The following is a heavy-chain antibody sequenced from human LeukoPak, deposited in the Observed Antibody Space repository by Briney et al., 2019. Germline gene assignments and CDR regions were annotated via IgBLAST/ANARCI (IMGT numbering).Heavy chain of an antibody. CDR1: GFTFRSIY. CDR3: ARDRGYGYGFFDY. V-gene: IGHV3-53*01. CDR2: FYSGGSS. Sequence: GGSLRLSCAASGFTFRSIYMTWVRQAPGKGLEWVSSFYSGGSSYYADSVKGRFIISRDSSTDTLYLQMNSLRVEDTAVYFCARDRGYGYGFFDYWGQGTLVTVSS. D-gene: IGHD5-18*01. J-gene: IGHJ4*02.